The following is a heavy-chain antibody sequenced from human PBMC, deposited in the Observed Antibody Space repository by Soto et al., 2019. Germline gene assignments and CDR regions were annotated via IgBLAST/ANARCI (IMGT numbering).Heavy chain of an antibody. Sequence: PGGSLRLSCAASGFTFSSYAMSWVRQAPGKGLEWVSAISGSGGSTYYADSVKGRFTISRDNSKNTLYLQMNSLRAEDTAVYYCAKDGTYYYESSAYSVIPNWFEPWGQGTLV. CDR3: AKDGTYYYESSAYSVIPNWFEP. CDR1: GFTFSSYA. D-gene: IGHD3-22*01. CDR2: ISGSGGST. V-gene: IGHV3-23*01. J-gene: IGHJ5*02.